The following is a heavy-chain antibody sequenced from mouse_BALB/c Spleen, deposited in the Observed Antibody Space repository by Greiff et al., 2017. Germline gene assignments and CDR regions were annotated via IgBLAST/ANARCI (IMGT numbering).Heavy chain of an antibody. J-gene: IGHJ3*01. CDR2: ILPGSGST. Sequence: QVHVKQSGAELMKPGASVKISCKATGYTFSSYWIEWVKQRPGHGLEWIGEILPGSGSTNYNEKFKGKATFTADTSSNTAYMQLSSLTSEDSAVYYCARWGYDDGYYGGNAWFAYWGQGTLVTVSA. V-gene: IGHV1-9*01. CDR3: ARWGYDDGYYGGNAWFAY. CDR1: GYTFSSYW. D-gene: IGHD2-3*01.